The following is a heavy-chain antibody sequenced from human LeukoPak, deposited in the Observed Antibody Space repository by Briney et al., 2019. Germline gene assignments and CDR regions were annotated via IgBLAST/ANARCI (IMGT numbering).Heavy chain of an antibody. V-gene: IGHV3-7*01. CDR3: ARAIRGSAVDTGDR. D-gene: IGHD3-10*01. Sequence: GALRLSCAASGFTFSRYWMRWVRQAPGKGLEGVANIKNDGSEEYYVDSVKGRFTISRDNARNSLFLQMNSLTVEDTAVYSCARAIRGSAVDTGDRWGQGTLVTVSS. CDR2: IKNDGSEE. J-gene: IGHJ4*02. CDR1: GFTFSRYW.